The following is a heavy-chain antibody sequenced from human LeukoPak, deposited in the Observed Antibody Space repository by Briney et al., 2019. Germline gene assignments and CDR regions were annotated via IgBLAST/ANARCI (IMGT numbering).Heavy chain of an antibody. Sequence: GGSLRLSCAASGFTFSSYGMHWVRQAPGKGLEWVAVISFDGSNKYYADSVKGRFTISRDNSKNTLYLQMNSLRAEDTAVYYCAKDPGYYDSSGYRPGYYYGMDVWGQGTTVTVSS. CDR3: AKDPGYYDSSGYRPGYYYGMDV. V-gene: IGHV3-30*18. J-gene: IGHJ6*02. CDR2: ISFDGSNK. D-gene: IGHD3-22*01. CDR1: GFTFSSYG.